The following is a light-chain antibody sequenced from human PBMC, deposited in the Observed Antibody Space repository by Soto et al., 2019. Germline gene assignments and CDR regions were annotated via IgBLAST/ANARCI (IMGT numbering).Light chain of an antibody. V-gene: IGLV2-14*01. J-gene: IGLJ1*01. CDR2: EVS. CDR1: SSDGGGYNY. Sequence: QSALTQPASVSGSPGQSITISCTGTSSDGGGYNYVSWYQQHPGKAPKLMIYEVSNRPSGVSNRFSGSKSGNTASLTISGLQAEDEADYYCSSYTSRSIDYVFGTGTKVTVL. CDR3: SSYTSRSIDYV.